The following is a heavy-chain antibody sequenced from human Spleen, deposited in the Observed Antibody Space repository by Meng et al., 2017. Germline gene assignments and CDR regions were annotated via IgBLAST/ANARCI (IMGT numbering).Heavy chain of an antibody. V-gene: IGHV4-4*09. CDR2: IHDSGRS. CDR1: GASISGFS. CDR3: ARYFCGSACYYFDY. D-gene: IGHD2-21*02. Sequence: QPQLQESGPGLVKPSETLSLTCTVSGASISGFSCSWIRQPPGGGLEWIGYIHDSGRSNSNPSLKSRVTISADTSKKQFSLELRSVTAADTAVYYCARYFCGSACYYFDYWGQGTLVTVSS. J-gene: IGHJ4*02.